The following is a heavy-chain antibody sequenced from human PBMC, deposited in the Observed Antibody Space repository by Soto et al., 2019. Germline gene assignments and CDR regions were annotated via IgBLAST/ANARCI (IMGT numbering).Heavy chain of an antibody. D-gene: IGHD5-18*01. Sequence: GGSLRLSCVGSGFMFNKYAMNWVRQAPGKGLEWVSIISDSGESTHYADSVKGRFAISRDNSKNTLFVEMNSLRAEDTAVYFCAEETGYSHCYLPNALDVWGPGTTVTVSS. J-gene: IGHJ6*02. V-gene: IGHV3-23*01. CDR1: GFMFNKYA. CDR2: ISDSGEST. CDR3: AEETGYSHCYLPNALDV.